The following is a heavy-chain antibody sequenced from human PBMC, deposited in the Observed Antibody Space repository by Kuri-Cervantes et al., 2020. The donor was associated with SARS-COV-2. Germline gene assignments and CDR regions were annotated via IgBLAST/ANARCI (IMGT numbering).Heavy chain of an antibody. Sequence: ESLKISCTVSGGSVSSGSYYWSWIRQPPGKGLEWIGYIYYSGSTNYNPSLKSRVTISVDTSKNQFSLKLSSVTAADTAVYYCARAWGRVAVRLYYFDYWGQGTLVTVSS. CDR3: ARAWGRVAVRLYYFDY. V-gene: IGHV4-61*01. CDR1: GGSVSSGSYY. J-gene: IGHJ4*02. D-gene: IGHD6-19*01. CDR2: IYYSGST.